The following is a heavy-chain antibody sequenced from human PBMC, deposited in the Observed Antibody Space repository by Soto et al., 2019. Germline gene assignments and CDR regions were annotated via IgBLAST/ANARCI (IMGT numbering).Heavy chain of an antibody. CDR2: INHSGST. V-gene: IGHV4-34*01. CDR3: ASSRDYYYYYMNV. CDR1: GGSFSGYY. J-gene: IGHJ6*03. Sequence: PSETLSLTCAVYGGSFSGYYWSWIRQPPGKGLEWIGEINHSGSTNYNPSLKSRVTISVDTSKNQFSLKLSSVTAADTAVYYCASSRDYYYYYMNVWGKGTTVTVSS.